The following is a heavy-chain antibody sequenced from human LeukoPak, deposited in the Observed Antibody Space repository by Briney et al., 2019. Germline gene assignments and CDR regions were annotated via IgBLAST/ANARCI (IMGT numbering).Heavy chain of an antibody. V-gene: IGHV3-33*06. CDR1: GFTFSSYG. D-gene: IGHD2-15*01. J-gene: IGHJ4*02. Sequence: PGGSLRLSCAASGFTFSSYGMHWVRQAPGKGLELVALIWFDGSNKYYADSVKGRFTISRDNSKNTLYLQMNSLRAEDTAVYYCAKDYCTGGSCYLDYWGQGTLVTVSS. CDR3: AKDYCTGGSCYLDY. CDR2: IWFDGSNK.